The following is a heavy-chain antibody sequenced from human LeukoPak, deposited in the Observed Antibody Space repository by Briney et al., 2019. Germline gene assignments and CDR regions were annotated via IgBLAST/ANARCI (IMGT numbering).Heavy chain of an antibody. Sequence: ASVKVSCKASGYTFTSYGISWVRQAPGQGLEWMGWISAYNGNTNYAQKLQGRVTMTTDTSTSTAYMELRSLRSDDTAVYYCARAPSFFGVVIRDPGIDCWGQGTLVTVSS. V-gene: IGHV1-18*01. J-gene: IGHJ4*02. CDR1: GYTFTSYG. CDR2: ISAYNGNT. CDR3: ARAPSFFGVVIRDPGIDC. D-gene: IGHD3-3*01.